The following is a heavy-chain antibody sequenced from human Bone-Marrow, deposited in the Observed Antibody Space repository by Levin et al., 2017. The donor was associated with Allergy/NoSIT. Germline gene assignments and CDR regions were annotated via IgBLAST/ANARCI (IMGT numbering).Heavy chain of an antibody. CDR2: ISYDGSNQ. D-gene: IGHD3-16*02. J-gene: IGHJ2*01. CDR1: GFSFSSYV. CDR3: AKDIARSIRWYFDL. V-gene: IGHV3-30*04. Sequence: PGGSLRLSCAASGFSFSSYVMHWVRQAPGRGLEWVAVISYDGSNQYYADSVRGRFTIARVNSKNTLDLQINSLGAEDTAVYYCAKDIARSIRWYFDLWGRGTLVTVSS.